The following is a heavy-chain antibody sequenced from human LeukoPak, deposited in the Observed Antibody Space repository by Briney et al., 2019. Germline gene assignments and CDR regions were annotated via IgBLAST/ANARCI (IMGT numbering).Heavy chain of an antibody. Sequence: GSLRLSCAASGFTFSTYAMSWVRQAPGKGLEWVSSISSSSSYIYYADSVKGRFTISRDNAKNSLYLQMNSLRAEDTAVYYCAREKGPYSSSWYNYWGQGTLVTVS. CDR2: ISSSSSYI. CDR3: AREKGPYSSSWYNY. CDR1: GFTFSTYA. D-gene: IGHD6-13*01. V-gene: IGHV3-21*01. J-gene: IGHJ4*02.